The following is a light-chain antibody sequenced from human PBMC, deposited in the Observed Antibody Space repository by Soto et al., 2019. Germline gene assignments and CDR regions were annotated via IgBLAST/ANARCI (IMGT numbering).Light chain of an antibody. CDR2: DVN. Sequence: QSVLTQPPSASGSPGQSVTISCTGTSSDVGAYIFVSWYQQYPGKAPKLMVYDVNRRPPGVPDRFFGSKSGNTASLTVPGLQAEDEADYYCVSFAGGTYVFGTGTKVTVL. V-gene: IGLV2-8*01. CDR1: SSDVGAYIF. CDR3: VSFAGGTYV. J-gene: IGLJ1*01.